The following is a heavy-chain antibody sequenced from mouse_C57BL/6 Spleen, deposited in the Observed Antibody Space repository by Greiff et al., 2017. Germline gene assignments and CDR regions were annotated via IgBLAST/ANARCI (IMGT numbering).Heavy chain of an antibody. J-gene: IGHJ2*01. CDR3: ASEGWLLNY. CDR1: GYTFTSYW. Sequence: VQLQQPGAELVRPGTSVKLSCKASGYTFTSYWMHWVKQRPGQGLEWIGVIDPSDSYTNYNQKFKGKATLTVDTSSSTAYMQLSSLTSENSAVYYCASEGWLLNYWGQGTTLTVSS. V-gene: IGHV1-59*01. D-gene: IGHD2-3*01. CDR2: IDPSDSYT.